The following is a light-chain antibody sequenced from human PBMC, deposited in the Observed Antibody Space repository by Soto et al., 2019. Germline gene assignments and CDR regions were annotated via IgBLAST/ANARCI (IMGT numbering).Light chain of an antibody. CDR2: AAS. CDR3: QQSDSLPWT. J-gene: IGKJ1*01. CDR1: QTIANF. Sequence: DIQMTQSPSSLSASVGDIVAITCRTTQTIANFLNWYQQKPEKAPKLLINAASSLESGVPSRFSASGYGTDFTLTITSLQPEDFATYYCQQSDSLPWTFGQGTKVEVK. V-gene: IGKV1-39*01.